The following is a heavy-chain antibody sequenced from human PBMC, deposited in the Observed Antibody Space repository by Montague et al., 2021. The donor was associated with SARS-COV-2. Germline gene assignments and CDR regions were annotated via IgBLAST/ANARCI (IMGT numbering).Heavy chain of an antibody. D-gene: IGHD2-15*01. J-gene: IGHJ4*02. Sequence: SETLSLTCTVSGCSISSSYWSWIRQPPGKGLEWIGYIYYSGSSNYNPSLKSRVTISIDTSKNQFSLNLNSVTAADEAVYYCASPGGYCSGGSCYYVYWGQGTMVTGSS. CDR3: ASPGGYCSGGSCYYVY. V-gene: IGHV4-59*01. CDR2: IYYSGSS. CDR1: GCSISSSY.